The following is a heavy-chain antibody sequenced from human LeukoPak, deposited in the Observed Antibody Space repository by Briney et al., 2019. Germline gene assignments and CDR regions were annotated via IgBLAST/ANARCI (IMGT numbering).Heavy chain of an antibody. CDR3: ARFDSSSWYPPFDY. D-gene: IGHD6-13*01. CDR2: INPNSGGT. CDR1: GYTFTGYY. Sequence: GASVKVSCKASGYTFTGYYMHWVRQALGQGLEWMGWINPNSGGTNYAQKFQGRVTMTRDTSISTAYMELSRLRSDDTAVYYCARFDSSSWYPPFDYWGQGTLVTVSS. V-gene: IGHV1-2*02. J-gene: IGHJ4*02.